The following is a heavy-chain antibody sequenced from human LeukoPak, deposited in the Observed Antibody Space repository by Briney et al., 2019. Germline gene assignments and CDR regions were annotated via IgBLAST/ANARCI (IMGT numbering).Heavy chain of an antibody. Sequence: ASVKVSCKASGGTFSSYAISWVRQAPGQGLEWMGWINPNSGGTNYAQKFQGRVTMTRDTSISTAYMELSRLRPDDTAVYYCAADVGYCSSTSCYMGWFDPWGQGTLVTVSS. CDR1: GGTFSSYA. CDR3: AADVGYCSSTSCYMGWFDP. V-gene: IGHV1-2*02. J-gene: IGHJ5*02. D-gene: IGHD2-2*03. CDR2: INPNSGGT.